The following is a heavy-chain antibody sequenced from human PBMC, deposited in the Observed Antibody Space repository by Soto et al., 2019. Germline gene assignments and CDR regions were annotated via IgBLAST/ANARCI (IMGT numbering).Heavy chain of an antibody. J-gene: IGHJ4*02. D-gene: IGHD2-2*01. Sequence: PSETLSLTCTVSGGSISSGDYYWSWIRQPPGKGLEWIGYIYYSGSTYYNPSLKSRVTISVDTPKNQFSLKLSSVTAADTAVYYCARASIVVVPAARYPTFDYWGQGTLVTVSS. CDR2: IYYSGST. CDR1: GGSISSGDYY. V-gene: IGHV4-30-4*01. CDR3: ARASIVVVPAARYPTFDY.